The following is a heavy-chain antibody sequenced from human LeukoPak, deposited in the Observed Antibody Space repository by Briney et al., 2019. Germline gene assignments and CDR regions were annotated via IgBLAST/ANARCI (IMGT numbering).Heavy chain of an antibody. CDR2: INPNSGGT. J-gene: IGHJ4*02. CDR1: GYTFTGYY. Sequence: GASVKVSCKASGYTFTGYYMHWVRQAPGQGLEWMGWINPNSGGTNYAQKFQGRVTMTRDTSTSTAYMELSRLRSDDTAVYYCARDLYCSGGSCYPRWGQGTLVTVSS. V-gene: IGHV1-2*02. D-gene: IGHD2-15*01. CDR3: ARDLYCSGGSCYPR.